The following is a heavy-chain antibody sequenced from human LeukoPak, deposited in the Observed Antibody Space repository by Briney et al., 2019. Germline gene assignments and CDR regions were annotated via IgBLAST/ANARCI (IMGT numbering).Heavy chain of an antibody. CDR2: MNPNSGNT. J-gene: IGHJ4*02. D-gene: IGHD6-25*01. CDR1: GYSFTSYD. CDR3: ARWRCGYVIDY. V-gene: IGHV1-8*01. Sequence: GASVKVSCKASGYSFTSYDVNWVRQATGQGLEWMGWMNPNSGNTGYAHKFQGRVTMPSNTSIRTANMQLSSLGSDDTSVYYCARWRCGYVIDYWGQGTLVTVSS.